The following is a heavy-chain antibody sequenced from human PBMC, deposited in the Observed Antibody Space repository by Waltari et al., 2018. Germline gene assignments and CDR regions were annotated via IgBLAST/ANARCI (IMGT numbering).Heavy chain of an antibody. CDR3: AKTQLWLRWYFDL. CDR2: ISGSGGST. D-gene: IGHD5-18*01. V-gene: IGHV3-23*04. J-gene: IGHJ2*01. Sequence: VQLVESGGGVVQPGRSLRLSCAASGFTFSSYAMSWVRQAPGKGLEGVYGISGSGGSTTYADSVKGRFTISRDNAKNTLYLQMNSLRAEDTAVYYCAKTQLWLRWYFDLWGRGTLVTVSS. CDR1: GFTFSSYA.